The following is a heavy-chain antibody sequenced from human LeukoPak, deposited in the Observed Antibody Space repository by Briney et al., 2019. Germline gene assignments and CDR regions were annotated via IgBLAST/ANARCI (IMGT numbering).Heavy chain of an antibody. D-gene: IGHD6-13*01. Sequence: PGGSLRLSCAASGFTFSNYAMSWVRQAPGKGLEWVSSITGGGTRAYYADSVKGRFTISRDNSGYTLHLQMNSQRAEDTAVYYCASRSSIVAATVLFDYWGQGTLVTVSS. CDR1: GFTFSNYA. CDR3: ASRSSIVAATVLFDY. CDR2: ITGGGTRA. J-gene: IGHJ4*02. V-gene: IGHV3-23*01.